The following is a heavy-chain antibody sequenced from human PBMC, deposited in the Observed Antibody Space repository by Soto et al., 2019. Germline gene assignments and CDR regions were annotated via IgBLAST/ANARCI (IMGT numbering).Heavy chain of an antibody. CDR3: AATTLLDAAYGVDP. V-gene: IGHV4-39*01. CDR2: IYYSGST. J-gene: IGHJ5*02. Sequence: QLQLQESGPGLVKPSETLSLTCTVSGGSISSSSYYWGWIRQPPGKGLEWIGSIYYSGSTYYNPSLKSRVTISVDTSKNQFSLKLSSVTAADTAVYYCAATTLLDAAYGVDPWGQGTLVTVSS. D-gene: IGHD4-17*01. CDR1: GGSISSSSYY.